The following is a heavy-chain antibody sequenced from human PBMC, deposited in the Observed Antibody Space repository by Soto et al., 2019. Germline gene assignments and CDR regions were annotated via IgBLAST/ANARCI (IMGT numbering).Heavy chain of an antibody. D-gene: IGHD3-9*01. V-gene: IGHV1-2*04. CDR3: ARGIQDYDILTGSARRAFDI. CDR2: INPNSGGT. Sequence: GASVKVSCKASGYTFTGYYMHWVRQAPGQGLEWMGWINPNSGGTNYAQKFQGWVTMTRDTSISTAYMELSRLRSDDTAVYYCARGIQDYDILTGSARRAFDIWGQGTMVTVSS. CDR1: GYTFTGYY. J-gene: IGHJ3*02.